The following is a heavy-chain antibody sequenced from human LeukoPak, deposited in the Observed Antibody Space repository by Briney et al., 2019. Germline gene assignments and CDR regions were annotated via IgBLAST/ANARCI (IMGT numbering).Heavy chain of an antibody. CDR1: GITFSSYG. V-gene: IGHV3-30*18. CDR2: ISYDGSNK. Sequence: GGSLRLSCAASGITFSSYGMHWVRQAPGKGLEWVAVISYDGSNKYYADSVKGRFTISRDNSKNTLYLQMNSLRAEDTAVYYCAKGVRFLEWLEYYFDYWGQGTLVTVSS. CDR3: AKGVRFLEWLEYYFDY. D-gene: IGHD3-3*01. J-gene: IGHJ4*02.